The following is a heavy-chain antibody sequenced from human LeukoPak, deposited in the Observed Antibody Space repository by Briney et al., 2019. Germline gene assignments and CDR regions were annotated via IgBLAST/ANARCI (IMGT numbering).Heavy chain of an antibody. CDR3: ARGLRQQLVRFDY. J-gene: IGHJ4*02. CDR2: INHSGST. CDR1: GGSFSGYY. D-gene: IGHD6-13*01. V-gene: IGHV4-34*01. Sequence: RASETLSLTCAVYGGSFSGYYWSWIRQPPGKGLEWIGEINHSGSTNYNPPLKSRVTISVDTSKNQFPLKLSSVTAADTAVYYCARGLRQQLVRFDYWGQGTLVTVSS.